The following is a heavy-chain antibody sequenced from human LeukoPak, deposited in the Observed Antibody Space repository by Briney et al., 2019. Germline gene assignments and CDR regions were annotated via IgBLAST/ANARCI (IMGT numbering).Heavy chain of an antibody. CDR2: IIPIFGTA. CDR1: GGTFSSYA. D-gene: IGHD6-19*01. J-gene: IGHJ4*02. CDR3: ARTYSSGWLIFDY. V-gene: IGHV1-69*06. Sequence: SVKVSCKASGGTFSSYAISWVRQAPGQGLEWMGGIIPIFGTANYAQKFQGRVTITADKSTSTAYMELSSLRSEDTAVYYCARTYSSGWLIFDYRGQGTLVTVSS.